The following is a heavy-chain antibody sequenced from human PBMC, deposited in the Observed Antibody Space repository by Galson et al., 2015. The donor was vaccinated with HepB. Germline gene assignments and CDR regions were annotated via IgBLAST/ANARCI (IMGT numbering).Heavy chain of an antibody. V-gene: IGHV4-39*01. CDR2: VYYSGST. CDR1: SYY. J-gene: IGHJ3*02. Sequence: SYYWGWIRQPPGKGLEWIGCVYYSGSTDYNPSLESRITMSVDTFKNQFSLNLNSVTAADTAVYYCARRVSGAYSYGYGNAFEIWGQGTMVTVSS. D-gene: IGHD5-18*01. CDR3: ARRVSGAYSYGYGNAFEI.